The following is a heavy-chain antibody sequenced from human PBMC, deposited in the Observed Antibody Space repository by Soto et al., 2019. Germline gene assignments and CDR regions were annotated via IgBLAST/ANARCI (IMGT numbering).Heavy chain of an antibody. CDR3: ARAPTIVVVPAAQGSWFDP. CDR1: GYTFTSYG. J-gene: IGHJ5*02. V-gene: IGHV1-18*04. CDR2: ISAYIGNT. Sequence: QVQLVQSGAEVKKPGASVKVSCKASGYTFTSYGISWVRQAPGQGLEWMGWISAYIGNTNYAQKLQGRVTMTTDTSTSTAYMELRSLRSDDTAVYYCARAPTIVVVPAAQGSWFDPWGQGTLVTVSS. D-gene: IGHD2-2*01.